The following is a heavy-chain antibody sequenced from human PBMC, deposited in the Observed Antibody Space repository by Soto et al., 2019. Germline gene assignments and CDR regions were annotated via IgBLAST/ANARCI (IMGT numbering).Heavy chain of an antibody. CDR2: INPKSGGT. CDR1: GDTFTAND. CDR3: ARDLAKGGGSAGFDY. V-gene: IGHV1-2*02. Sequence: ASVKVSCKASGDTFTANDIHWVRGARGQGFEWMGWINPKSGGTKYPQKFQGRVTMTRDTSLSTVYMTLTRLTSDDTAVYYCARDLAKGGGSAGFDYWGQGTLVTVSS. J-gene: IGHJ4*02. D-gene: IGHD1-26*01.